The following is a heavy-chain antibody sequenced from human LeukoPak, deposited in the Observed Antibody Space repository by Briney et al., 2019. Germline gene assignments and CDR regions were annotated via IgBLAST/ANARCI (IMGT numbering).Heavy chain of an antibody. J-gene: IGHJ4*02. CDR2: INSDGSSA. Sequence: GGPLRLCCAASGFTLSSYWMQWVRQAAGRGLGWVSRINSDGSSASYADSVKGRFTISRDNAKNTLYLQMNSLRDEDTAVYYCAKGGGSPLDYWGQGTLVTVSS. CDR3: AKGGGSPLDY. D-gene: IGHD1-26*01. V-gene: IGHV3-74*01. CDR1: GFTLSSYW.